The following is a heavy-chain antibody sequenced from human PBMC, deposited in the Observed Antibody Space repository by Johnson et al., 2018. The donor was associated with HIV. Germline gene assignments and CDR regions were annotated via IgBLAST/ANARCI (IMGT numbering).Heavy chain of an antibody. J-gene: IGHJ3*02. V-gene: IGHV3-7*05. CDR1: GFTFSTYW. CDR3: AKSGDSGSYDRMGAFDI. D-gene: IGHD1-26*01. Sequence: VQLVESGGGLVQPGGSLRLSCAVSGFTFSTYWMTWVRQAPGKGLEWVANIKQDGSGKYYVDSVKGRFTISRDNAKNSLYLQRNSLRAEDPAVYYCAKSGDSGSYDRMGAFDIWGQGTMVTVSS. CDR2: IKQDGSGK.